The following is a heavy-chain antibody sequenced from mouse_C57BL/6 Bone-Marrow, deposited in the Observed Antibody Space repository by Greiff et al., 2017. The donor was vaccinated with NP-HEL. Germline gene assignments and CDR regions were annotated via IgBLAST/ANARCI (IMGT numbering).Heavy chain of an antibody. J-gene: IGHJ2*01. CDR2: ILPGRGST. CDR3: ARLWLRRFDY. CDR1: GYTFTGYW. D-gene: IGHD2-2*01. Sequence: QVQLQQSGAELMKPGASVKLSCKATGYTFTGYWIEWVKQRPGHGLEWIGEILPGRGSTNYNEKFKGKATFTADTSSNTAYMQLSSLTTEDSAIYYCARLWLRRFDYWGQGTTLTVSS. V-gene: IGHV1-9*01.